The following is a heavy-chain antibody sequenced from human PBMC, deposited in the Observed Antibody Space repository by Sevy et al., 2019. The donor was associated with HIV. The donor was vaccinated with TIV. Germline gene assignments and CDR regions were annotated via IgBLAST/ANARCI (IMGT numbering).Heavy chain of an antibody. CDR1: GYTLTELS. V-gene: IGHV1-24*01. D-gene: IGHD1-26*01. J-gene: IGHJ4*02. CDR2: FDPEDGET. CDR3: ATVISRELLVREYCFDY. Sequence: ASVKVSCKVSGYTLTELSMHWVRQAPGKGLEWMGGFDPEDGETIYAQKFQGRVTMTEDTSTDTAYMELSSLRSEDTAVYYCATVISRELLVREYCFDYWGQGTLVTVSS.